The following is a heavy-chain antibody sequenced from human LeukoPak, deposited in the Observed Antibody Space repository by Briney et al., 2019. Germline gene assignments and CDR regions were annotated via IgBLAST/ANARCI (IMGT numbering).Heavy chain of an antibody. CDR1: GYSISSGYY. CDR2: IYRSGST. J-gene: IGHJ4*02. V-gene: IGHV4-38-2*02. Sequence: SETLSLTCTVSGYSISSGYYWGWIRQPPGKGLEWIGSIYRSGSTYYNPSLKSRVTISVDTSKNQFSLKLSSVTAADTAVYYCARLGYHEEVDYWGQGTLVTVSS. D-gene: IGHD6-25*01. CDR3: ARLGYHEEVDY.